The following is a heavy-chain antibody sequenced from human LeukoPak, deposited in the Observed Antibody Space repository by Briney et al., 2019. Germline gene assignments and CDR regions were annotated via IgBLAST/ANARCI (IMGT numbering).Heavy chain of an antibody. D-gene: IGHD3-22*01. J-gene: IGHJ4*02. CDR1: GYTFTDYY. Sequence: GASVKVSCKASGYTFTDYYMHWVRQAPGQGLKWMGRINPNSGGTNYAQKFQARVTMTRDTSISTAYMELSRLRSDDTALYYCARAAYYYDGSGYYLGDWGQGTLVTVSS. CDR3: ARAAYYYDGSGYYLGD. V-gene: IGHV1-2*06. CDR2: INPNSGGT.